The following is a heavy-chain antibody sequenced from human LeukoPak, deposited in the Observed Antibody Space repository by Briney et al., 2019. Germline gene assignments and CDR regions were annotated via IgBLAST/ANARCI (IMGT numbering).Heavy chain of an antibody. CDR1: GGSFSGYY. Sequence: KPSETLSLTCAVYGGSFSGYYWSWIRQPPGKGLEWIGEINHSGSPNYNPSLKSRVTISIDTSKKQFSLKLSSATAAETAVYYCARVLDLSKRGLDAFDIWGQGTMVTVSS. J-gene: IGHJ3*02. V-gene: IGHV4-34*01. CDR3: ARVLDLSKRGLDAFDI. D-gene: IGHD3-16*01. CDR2: INHSGSP.